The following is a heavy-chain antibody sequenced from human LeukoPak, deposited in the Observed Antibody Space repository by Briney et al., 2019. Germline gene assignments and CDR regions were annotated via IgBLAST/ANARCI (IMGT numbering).Heavy chain of an antibody. V-gene: IGHV3-74*01. CDR1: GFTFSIYW. CDR2: INSDGSST. J-gene: IGHJ4*02. CDR3: ERGGAYYDFWSGYSFSDY. Sequence: SGGSLRLSCAASGFTFSIYWMHWVRQAPGKGLVWVSRINSDGSSTSYADSVKGRFTISRDNAKNTLYLQMNSLRAEDTAVYYCERGGAYYDFWSGYSFSDYWGQGTLVTVSS. D-gene: IGHD3-3*01.